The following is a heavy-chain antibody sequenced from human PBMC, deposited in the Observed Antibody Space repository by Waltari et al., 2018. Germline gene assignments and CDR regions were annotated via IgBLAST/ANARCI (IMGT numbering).Heavy chain of an antibody. CDR3: ASASAAGPKGYFDY. Sequence: QVQLVESGGGVVQPGRSLRLSCAASGFTFSSYAMHWVRQAPGKGLEWVAVISYDGSNKYYADSVKGRFTISRDNSKNTLYLQMNSLRAEDTAVYYCASASAAGPKGYFDYWGQGTLVTVSS. D-gene: IGHD6-13*01. CDR1: GFTFSSYA. V-gene: IGHV3-30-3*01. J-gene: IGHJ4*02. CDR2: ISYDGSNK.